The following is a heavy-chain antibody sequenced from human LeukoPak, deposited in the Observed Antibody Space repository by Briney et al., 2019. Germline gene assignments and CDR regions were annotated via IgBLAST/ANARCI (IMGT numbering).Heavy chain of an antibody. Sequence: SGPALVKPTQTLTLTCSFSGFSLSTSGMCVSWIRQPPGKALEWLARIDWDDDKYYSTSLKTRLTISKAASKNQEVLTMTNMDPVDTATYYCARIHRRGVDDYWGQGTLVTVSS. CDR1: GFSLSTSGMC. CDR3: ARIHRRGVDDY. D-gene: IGHD3-10*01. CDR2: IDWDDDK. J-gene: IGHJ4*02. V-gene: IGHV2-70*11.